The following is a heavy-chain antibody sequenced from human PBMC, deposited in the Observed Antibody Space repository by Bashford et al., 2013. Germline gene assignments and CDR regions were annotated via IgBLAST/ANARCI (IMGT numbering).Heavy chain of an antibody. CDR1: GYTFTSFG. Sequence: ASVKVSCKASGYTFTSFGISWMRQAPGQGLEWVGWISGYNGNTKYAQNFQGRVTMTRDTSTSTVYMELSSLRSEDTAVYYCAREGYSGYSYYYYYGMDVVGPRDHGHRLL. V-gene: IGHV1-18*01. J-gene: IGHJ6*02. CDR3: AREGYSGYSYYYYYGMDV. CDR2: ISGYNGNT. D-gene: IGHD5-12*01.